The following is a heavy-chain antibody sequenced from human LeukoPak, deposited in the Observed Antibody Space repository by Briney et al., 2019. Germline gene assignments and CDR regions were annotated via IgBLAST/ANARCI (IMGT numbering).Heavy chain of an antibody. J-gene: IGHJ4*02. Sequence: GGSLRLSCAASGFTFSSHWMTWVRQAPGKGLECVANINQDGSEKYYVDSVKGRFTISRDNAKNSLYLQMNSLRVEDTAVYYCGRGIACWGQGTLVTVSS. CDR2: INQDGSEK. CDR1: GFTFSSHW. V-gene: IGHV3-7*02. CDR3: GRGIAC.